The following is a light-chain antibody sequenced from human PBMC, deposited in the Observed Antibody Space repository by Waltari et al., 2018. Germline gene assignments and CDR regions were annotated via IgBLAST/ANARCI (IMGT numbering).Light chain of an antibody. CDR3: ATWDERLTGFWV. CDR1: SANVGTNS. V-gene: IGLV1-47*02. J-gene: IGLJ3*02. CDR2: SDN. Sequence: QSVLTQPPSASGTPGQTVTISCSGGSANVGTNSVSWYKQLPGVAPELLLHSDNRRPPGVPDRFSGSRSGTSASLAISGLRSDDEADYYCATWDERLTGFWVFGGGTRLTV.